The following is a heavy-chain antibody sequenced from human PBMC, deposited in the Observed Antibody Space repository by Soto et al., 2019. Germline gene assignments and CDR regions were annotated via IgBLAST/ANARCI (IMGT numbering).Heavy chain of an antibody. CDR3: AKALGELSPESYDH. D-gene: IGHD3-16*02. Sequence: QVQLVESGGGVVQPGRSLRLSCAASGFTFSSYGMHWVRQAPGKGLEWVAIISYDGSNQYYADSVKGRFTISRDNSKNTLYLKMNSLRAEDTDVYYCAKALGELSPESYDHWGQGVLVTVSS. CDR2: ISYDGSNQ. V-gene: IGHV3-30*18. CDR1: GFTFSSYG. J-gene: IGHJ4*02.